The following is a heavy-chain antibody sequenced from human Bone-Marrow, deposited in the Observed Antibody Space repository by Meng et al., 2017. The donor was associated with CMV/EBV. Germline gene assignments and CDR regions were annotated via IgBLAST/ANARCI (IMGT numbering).Heavy chain of an antibody. CDR3: ARVRVPAATRYWFDP. CDR1: GGSFSGYY. D-gene: IGHD2-2*01. Sequence: SETLSLTCAVYGGSFSGYYWSWIRQPPGKGLEWIGEINHSGSTNYNPSLKSRVTISVDTSKNQFSLKLSSVTAADTAAYYCARVRVPAATRYWFDPWGQGTLVTVSS. V-gene: IGHV4-34*01. J-gene: IGHJ5*02. CDR2: INHSGST.